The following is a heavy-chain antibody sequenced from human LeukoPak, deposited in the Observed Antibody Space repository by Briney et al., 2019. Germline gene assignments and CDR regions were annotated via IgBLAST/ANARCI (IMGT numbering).Heavy chain of an antibody. CDR3: AREERGYSGDY. CDR2: ISAYNGNT. CDR1: GYTFTTYG. Sequence: GASVKVSCKSSGYTFTTYGICWVRQAPGQGLEWMGWISAYNGNTNYAQKLQGRVTMTTDTSTSTAYMELRSLRSDDTAVYYCAREERGYSGDYWGQGTLVTVSS. J-gene: IGHJ4*02. V-gene: IGHV1-18*01. D-gene: IGHD5-18*01.